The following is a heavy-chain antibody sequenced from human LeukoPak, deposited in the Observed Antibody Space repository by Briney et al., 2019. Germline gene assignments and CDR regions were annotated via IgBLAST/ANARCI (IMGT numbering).Heavy chain of an antibody. D-gene: IGHD3-16*01. J-gene: IGHJ4*02. CDR3: ARGRGKLDY. CDR2: ISSSDSTI. CDR1: GFTFSSYE. Sequence: GGSLRLSCAASGFTFSSYEMNWVRQAPGKGLEWVSYISSSDSTIYYADSVKGRFTISRDNAKNSLYLQMNSLRAEDTAVYYCARGRGKLDYWGQGTLVTVSS. V-gene: IGHV3-48*03.